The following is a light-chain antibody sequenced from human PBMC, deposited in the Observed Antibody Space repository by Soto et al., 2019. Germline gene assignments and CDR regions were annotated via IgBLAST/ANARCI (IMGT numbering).Light chain of an antibody. J-gene: IGKJ3*01. V-gene: IGKV3-11*01. CDR2: DAS. Sequence: EIVLTQSPATLSLSPGERATISCRASQSVSSYLAWYQQKPGQAPRLLIYDASNMATGIPARFSGSGSGTDFTLTISSLEPEDFAVYYCQQRSNWPSFTFGPGTKVDIK. CDR3: QQRSNWPSFT. CDR1: QSVSSY.